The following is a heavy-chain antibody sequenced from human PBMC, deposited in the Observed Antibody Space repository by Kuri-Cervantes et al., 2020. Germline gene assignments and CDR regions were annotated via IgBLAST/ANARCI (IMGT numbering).Heavy chain of an antibody. D-gene: IGHD1-26*01. CDR3: APWEGY. J-gene: IGHJ4*02. Sequence: SETLSLTCTVSGGSISSYYWSWIRQPPGKGLEWIGEINHSGSTNYNPSLKSRVTISVDTSKNQFSLKLSSVTAADTAVYYCAPWEGYWGQGTLVTVSS. CDR1: GGSISSYY. CDR2: INHSGST. V-gene: IGHV4-34*01.